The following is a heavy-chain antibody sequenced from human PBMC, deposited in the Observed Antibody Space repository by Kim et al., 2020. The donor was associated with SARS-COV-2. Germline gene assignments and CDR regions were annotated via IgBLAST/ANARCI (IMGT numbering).Heavy chain of an antibody. J-gene: IGHJ5*02. D-gene: IGHD6-13*01. CDR1: GYTLTELS. V-gene: IGHV1-24*01. CDR3: ATRSRYFPSSGYSSSWYWFDP. CDR2: FDPEDGET. Sequence: ASVKVSCKVSGYTLTELSMHWVRQAPGKGLEWMGGFDPEDGETIYAQKFQGRVTMTEDTSTDTAYMELSSLRSEDTAVYYCATRSRYFPSSGYSSSWYWFDPWGQGTLVTVSS.